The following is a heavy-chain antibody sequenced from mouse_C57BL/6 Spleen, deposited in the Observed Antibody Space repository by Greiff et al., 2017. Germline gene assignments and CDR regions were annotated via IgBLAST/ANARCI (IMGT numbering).Heavy chain of an antibody. V-gene: IGHV1-78*01. CDR1: GYTFTDHT. CDR2: IYPRDGST. D-gene: IGHD1-1*01. J-gene: IGHJ4*01. CDR3: AREGQSITTVVADYAMDY. Sequence: QVQLQQSDAELVKPGASVKISCKVSGYTFTDHTIHWMKQRPEQGLEWIGYIYPRDGSTKYNEKFKGKATLTADKSSSTAYMQLNSLTSEDSAVYFCAREGQSITTVVADYAMDYWGQGTSVTVSS.